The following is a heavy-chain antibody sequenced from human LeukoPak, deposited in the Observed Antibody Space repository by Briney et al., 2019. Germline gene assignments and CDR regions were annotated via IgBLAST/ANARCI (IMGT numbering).Heavy chain of an antibody. Sequence: SETVSLTCTGAGGSISSYYWSWIRQPAGKGLEWIGSIYTSGSTNYNPSLKSRVTMSVDTSKNQFSLKLSSVTAADTAVHYCARIVGATTDYRGQGTLLTVFS. D-gene: IGHD1-26*01. V-gene: IGHV4-4*07. CDR3: ARIVGATTDY. CDR2: IYTSGST. CDR1: GGSISSYY. J-gene: IGHJ4*02.